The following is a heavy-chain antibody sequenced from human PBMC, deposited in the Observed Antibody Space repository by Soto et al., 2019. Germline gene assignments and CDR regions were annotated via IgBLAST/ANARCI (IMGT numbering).Heavy chain of an antibody. D-gene: IGHD3-22*01. CDR2: TYYKSRWYT. CDR3: ARDYYDGSGYVEYWYFDV. CDR1: GDSVSSSSAG. Sequence: QVQLQQSGPGLVKPSQTLSLTCVISGDSVSSSSAGWNWIRQSPSRGLEWLGRTYYKSRWYTDYAVYVKGRMTINTDTSRNQFSLQVNSVTPEDTAVYYCARDYYDGSGYVEYWYFDVWGRGTLVTVSS. J-gene: IGHJ2*01. V-gene: IGHV6-1*02.